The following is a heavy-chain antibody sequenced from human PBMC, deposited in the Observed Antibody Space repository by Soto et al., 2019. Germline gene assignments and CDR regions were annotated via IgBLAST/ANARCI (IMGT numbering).Heavy chain of an antibody. D-gene: IGHD1-1*01. CDR2: IFSNGDT. CDR3: ARDGTYNWV. J-gene: IGHJ4*02. CDR1: GFTVSNNY. V-gene: IGHV3-66*01. Sequence: ELQLVASGGGLVQPGGSLRLSCAASGFTVSNNYVRWVRQAPGKGLEWVSLIFSNGDTRYADSVKGTITNSRDSSSNTLYLQMNSLRVEDTGVYYCARDGTYNWVGGQGIHVTVSS.